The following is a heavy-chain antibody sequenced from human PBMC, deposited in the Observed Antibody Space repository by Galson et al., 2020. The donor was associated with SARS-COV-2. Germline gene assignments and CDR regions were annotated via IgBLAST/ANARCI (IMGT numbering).Heavy chain of an antibody. V-gene: IGHV4-34*01. CDR2: INHSGST. D-gene: IGHD6-13*01. J-gene: IGHJ3*02. CDR1: GGSFSGYY. CDR3: ARVLRPSSSWYRVGAFDI. Sequence: SETLSLTCAAYGGSFSGYYWSWIRQPPGKGLEWIGEINHSGSTNYNPSLKSRVTISVDTSKNQSPLKLSSVTAADTAVYYCARVLRPSSSWYRVGAFDIWGQGTMVTVSS.